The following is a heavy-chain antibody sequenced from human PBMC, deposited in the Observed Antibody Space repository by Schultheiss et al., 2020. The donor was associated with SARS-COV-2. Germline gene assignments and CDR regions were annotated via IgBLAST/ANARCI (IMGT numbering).Heavy chain of an antibody. CDR3: ARDWRYYDILTVPQTYYYYVDV. CDR1: GFTFSSYW. CDR2: INSDGSST. D-gene: IGHD3-9*01. V-gene: IGHV3-74*01. Sequence: GGSLRLSCAASGFTFSSYWMHWVRQAPGKGLVWVSRINSDGSSTSYADSVKGRFTISRDNAKNTLYLQMNSLRAEDTAVYYCARDWRYYDILTVPQTYYYYVDVWGRGTTVTVSS. J-gene: IGHJ6*03.